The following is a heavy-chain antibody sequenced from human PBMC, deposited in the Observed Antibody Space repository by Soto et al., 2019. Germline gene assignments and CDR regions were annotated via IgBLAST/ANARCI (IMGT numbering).Heavy chain of an antibody. Sequence: EVQLVESGGGLVQPGGSLRLSCAASGFTFSSYWMHWVRQAPGKGLVWVSRINSDGSGTTYADSVKGRFTSSRDNAKNTLDLQMNRLRAEDTAVYYCARDRGGWFDPWGQGTLVTVSS. CDR3: ARDRGGWFDP. CDR1: GFTFSSYW. D-gene: IGHD3-10*01. V-gene: IGHV3-74*01. CDR2: INSDGSGT. J-gene: IGHJ5*02.